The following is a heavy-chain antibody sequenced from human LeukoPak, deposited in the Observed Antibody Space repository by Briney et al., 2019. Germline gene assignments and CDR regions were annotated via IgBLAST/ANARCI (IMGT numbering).Heavy chain of an antibody. Sequence: PGGSLRLSCAASGFTFSSYGMHWVRQAPGKGLEWVAVISYDGSNKYYADSVRGRFTISRDNSKNTLYLQMNSLRAEDTAVYYCAKSGYNRFDYWGQGTLVTVSS. CDR3: AKSGYNRFDY. D-gene: IGHD5-24*01. V-gene: IGHV3-30*18. CDR2: ISYDGSNK. CDR1: GFTFSSYG. J-gene: IGHJ4*02.